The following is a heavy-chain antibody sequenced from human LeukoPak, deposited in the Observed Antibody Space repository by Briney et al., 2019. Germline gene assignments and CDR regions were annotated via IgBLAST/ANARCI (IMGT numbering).Heavy chain of an antibody. J-gene: IGHJ5*02. CDR3: ARDQGNILTGYHWFDP. Sequence: SETLSLTCAVSGYFISSGYYWGWIRQPPGKGLEWIGSIHHSESPSYNPSLKSRVTISVDTSKNQFSLKLSSVTAADTAVYYCARDQGNILTGYHWFDPWGQGTLVTVSS. V-gene: IGHV4-38-2*02. CDR1: GYFISSGYY. CDR2: IHHSESP. D-gene: IGHD3-9*01.